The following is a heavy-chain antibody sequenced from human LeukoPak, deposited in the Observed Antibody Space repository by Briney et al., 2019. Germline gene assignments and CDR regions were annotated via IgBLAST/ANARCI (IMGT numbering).Heavy chain of an antibody. CDR2: ISSSSSYK. V-gene: IGHV3-21*01. Sequence: PGGYLRLYCAASGFTFSSYSMNWVRQAPGKGLEWGTSISSSSSYKYYADQVKGRFTIYRANATNSLDLRMNSLRAADTSLYYCARFRYSSGVFDIWREGTMVSVSS. CDR3: ARFRYSSGVFDI. CDR1: GFTFSSYS. D-gene: IGHD6-19*01. J-gene: IGHJ3*02.